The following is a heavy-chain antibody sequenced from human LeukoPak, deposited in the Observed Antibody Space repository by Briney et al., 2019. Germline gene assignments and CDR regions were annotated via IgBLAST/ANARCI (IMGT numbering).Heavy chain of an antibody. CDR1: GGSFSGYY. Sequence: SETLSLTCAVYGGSFSGYYLSWIRQPPGTGLEWIGAINHSGSTTYNPSLKSRVTISVDTSKNQFSLKLSSVTAADTAVYYCARGKSVGGYSYADLYYYYYMDVWGKGTTVTVSS. V-gene: IGHV4-34*01. CDR3: ARGKSVGGYSYADLYYYYYMDV. CDR2: INHSGST. J-gene: IGHJ6*03. D-gene: IGHD5-18*01.